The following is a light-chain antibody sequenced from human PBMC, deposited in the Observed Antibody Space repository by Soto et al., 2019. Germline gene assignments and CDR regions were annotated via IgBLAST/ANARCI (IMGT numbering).Light chain of an antibody. J-gene: IGLJ3*02. CDR2: EDN. V-gene: IGLV6-57*03. CDR3: QSSDSSNHWV. CDR1: SGSIASNY. Sequence: NFILTQPHSVSESPGKTVTISCTRTSGSIASNYVQWYQQRPGSAPTTVIYEDNQRPSGVPDRFSGSIDSSSNSASLTISGLKTEDEADYYCQSSDSSNHWVFGGGTKLTVL.